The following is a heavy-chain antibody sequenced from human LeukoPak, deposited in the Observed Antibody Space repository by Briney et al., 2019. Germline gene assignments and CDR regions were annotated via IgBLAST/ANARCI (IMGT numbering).Heavy chain of an antibody. J-gene: IGHJ4*02. V-gene: IGHV4-34*01. D-gene: IGHD3-10*01. CDR1: GGSFSGYY. CDR2: INHSGST. CDR3: ARVPRYYYGSGSCYNGDY. Sequence: SGTLSLTCAVYGGSFSGYYWSWIRQPPGKGLEWIGEINHSGSTNYNPSLKSRVTVSVDTSKNQFSLKLSSVTAADTAVYYCARVPRYYYGSGSCYNGDYWGQGTLVTVSS.